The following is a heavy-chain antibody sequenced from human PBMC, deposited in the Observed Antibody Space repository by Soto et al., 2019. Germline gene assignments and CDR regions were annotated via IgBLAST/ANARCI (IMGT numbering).Heavy chain of an antibody. J-gene: IGHJ2*01. D-gene: IGHD6-13*01. Sequence: QLQLQESGPGLVKPSETLSLTCTVSGGSISSSSYYWGWIRQPPGKGLEWIGSIYYSGSTYYNPSLNSRVTISVDTSKNQFSLKLSSVTAADTAVYYCARQRYSSSWPYWYFDLWGRGTLVTVSS. CDR2: IYYSGST. CDR1: GGSISSSSYY. CDR3: ARQRYSSSWPYWYFDL. V-gene: IGHV4-39*01.